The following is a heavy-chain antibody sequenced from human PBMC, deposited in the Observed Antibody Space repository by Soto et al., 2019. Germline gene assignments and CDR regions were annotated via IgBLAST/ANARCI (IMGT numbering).Heavy chain of an antibody. CDR3: ARDIDYYDSSGYYGDY. Sequence: EVQLVESGGGLVKPGGSLRLSCAASGFTFSSYSMNWVRQAPGKGLEWVASISSSSSYIYYADSVKGRFTISRDNAKNSLYLQMNSVRSEDTAVYYCARDIDYYDSSGYYGDYWGQGTLVTVSS. CDR2: ISSSSSYI. CDR1: GFTFSSYS. V-gene: IGHV3-21*01. D-gene: IGHD3-22*01. J-gene: IGHJ4*02.